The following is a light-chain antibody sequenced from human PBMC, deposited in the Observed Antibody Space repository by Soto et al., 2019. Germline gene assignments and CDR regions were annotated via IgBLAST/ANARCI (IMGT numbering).Light chain of an antibody. V-gene: IGKV1-33*01. CDR3: QQYEDIPPT. Sequence: DIQMTQSPSSLTASVGDSVTITCQASQDITNYLNWYQHKPGTAPKLLIYDASNLEPGVPSRFSGRGSGRDFTFTISSLQPEDTATYYCQQYEDIPPTFGQGTRLDIK. CDR1: QDITNY. CDR2: DAS. J-gene: IGKJ5*01.